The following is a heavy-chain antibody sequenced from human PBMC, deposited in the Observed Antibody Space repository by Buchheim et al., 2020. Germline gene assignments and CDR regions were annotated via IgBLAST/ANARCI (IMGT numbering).Heavy chain of an antibody. CDR2: IYSGGST. J-gene: IGHJ4*02. CDR1: GFTVSSNY. Sequence: EVQLVESGGGLVQPGGSLRLSCAASGFTVSSNYMRWVRQAPGKGLEWVPVIYSGGSTYYAVSVKGRFTISRDNSKTTLSLQMNSLRAEDTAVYYCARVGGYYDSSGYVDYWGQGTL. D-gene: IGHD3-22*01. V-gene: IGHV3-66*01. CDR3: ARVGGYYDSSGYVDY.